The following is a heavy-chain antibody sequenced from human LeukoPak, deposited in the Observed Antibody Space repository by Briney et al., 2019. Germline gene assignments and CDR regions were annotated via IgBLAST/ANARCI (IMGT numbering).Heavy chain of an antibody. V-gene: IGHV4-61*02. CDR2: SYTSGST. CDR1: GGSISSGSYY. J-gene: IGHJ5*02. CDR3: ARDLLARFDP. Sequence: SQTLSLTCTVSGGSISSGSYYWSWIRQPAGKGLEWIGRSYTSGSTNYNPSLKSRVTISVDTSKNQFSLKLSSVTAADTAVYYCARDLLARFDPWRQGTLVTVSS. D-gene: IGHD2-15*01.